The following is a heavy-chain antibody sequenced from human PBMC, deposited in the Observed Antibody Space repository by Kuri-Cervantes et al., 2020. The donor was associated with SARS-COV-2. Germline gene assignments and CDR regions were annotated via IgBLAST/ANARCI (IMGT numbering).Heavy chain of an antibody. J-gene: IGHJ6*02. CDR3: ARDAYPGTNYYYGMDV. CDR1: GFTFRRYA. CDR2: IYSDGSTT. Sequence: GGSLRLSCAASGFTFRRYAMSWVRQAPGKGLEWVSVIYSDGSTTYYADSVKGRFTISRDNSKNTLYLQMNSLRAEDTAVYYCARDAYPGTNYYYGMDVWGQGTTVTVSS. D-gene: IGHD1-1*01. V-gene: IGHV3-23*03.